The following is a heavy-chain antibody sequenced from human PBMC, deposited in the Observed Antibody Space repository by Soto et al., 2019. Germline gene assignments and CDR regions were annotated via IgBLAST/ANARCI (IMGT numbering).Heavy chain of an antibody. D-gene: IGHD4-4*01. CDR1: GFTFSDDY. J-gene: IGHJ4*02. CDR2: ISSSGGTI. Sequence: GGSLRLSCVASGFTFSDDYMSWIRQAPGKGLEWVSYISSSGGTIYYADSVKGRFTISRDNSKNTLYLQMNSLRAEDTAVYYCASTLLQGWGQGTLVTVSS. CDR3: ASTLLQG. V-gene: IGHV3-11*01.